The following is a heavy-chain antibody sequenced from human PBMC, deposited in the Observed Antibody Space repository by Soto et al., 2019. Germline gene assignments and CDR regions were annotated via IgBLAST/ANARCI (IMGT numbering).Heavy chain of an antibody. CDR2: IYHSGST. CDR3: ARVGSIDAADDAFDI. Sequence: HLQLQESGSGLVKPSQTLSLTCAVSGGSISSGGYSWSWIRQPPGKGLEWIGYIYHSGSTYYNPSLKSRVTISVDRSKNQFSLKLSSVTAADTAVYYCARVGSIDAADDAFDIWGQGTMVIVSS. CDR1: GGSISSGGYS. J-gene: IGHJ3*02. V-gene: IGHV4-30-2*01. D-gene: IGHD6-6*01.